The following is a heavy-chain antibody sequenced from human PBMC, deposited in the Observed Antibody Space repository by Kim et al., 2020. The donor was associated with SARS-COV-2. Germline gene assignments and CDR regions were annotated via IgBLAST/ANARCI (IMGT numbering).Heavy chain of an antibody. V-gene: IGHV4-31*03. CDR1: GGSISSGGYY. Sequence: SETLSLTCTVSGGSISSGGYYWSWIRQHPGKGLEWIGYIYYSGSTYYNPSLKSRVTISVDTSKNQFSLKLSSVTAADTAVYYCAREKGPRGDTDYWGQGTLVTVSS. CDR3: AREKGPRGDTDY. CDR2: IYYSGST. J-gene: IGHJ4*02. D-gene: IGHD3-10*01.